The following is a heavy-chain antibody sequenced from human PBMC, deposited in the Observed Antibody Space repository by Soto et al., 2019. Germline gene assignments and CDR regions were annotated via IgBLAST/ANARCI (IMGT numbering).Heavy chain of an antibody. V-gene: IGHV5-51*01. D-gene: IGHD5-12*01. Sequence: GESLKISCKGSGYNFPTYWIAWVRQMPGQGLEWMGIIYPGDSDVRYSPSFQGRVIISADKSISTAFLQWSSLKASDTAMYYCAEHEHSGYDWYYFYSHVYSWGQGTTVTVSS. CDR3: AEHEHSGYDWYYFYSHVYS. CDR1: GYNFPTYW. J-gene: IGHJ6*02. CDR2: IYPGDSDV.